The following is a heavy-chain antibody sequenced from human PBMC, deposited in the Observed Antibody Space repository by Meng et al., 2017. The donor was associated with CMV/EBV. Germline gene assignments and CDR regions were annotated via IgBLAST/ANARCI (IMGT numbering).Heavy chain of an antibody. Sequence: QLQQWGAGLLKPSERLSLPCAVYGGSFSGYYWSWIRQPPGKGLEWIGEINHSGSTNYNPSLKSRVTISVDTSKNQFSLKLSSVTAADTAAYYCARGVGGWFDPWGQGTLVTVSS. V-gene: IGHV4-34*01. CDR1: GGSFSGYY. CDR3: ARGVGGWFDP. CDR2: INHSGST. D-gene: IGHD1-26*01. J-gene: IGHJ5*02.